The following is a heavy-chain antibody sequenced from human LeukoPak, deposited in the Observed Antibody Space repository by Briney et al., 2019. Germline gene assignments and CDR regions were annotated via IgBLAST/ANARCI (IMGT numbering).Heavy chain of an antibody. CDR3: ARGLNYDSVWGSPTDAFDI. D-gene: IGHD3-16*01. CDR1: GGSISSSSYY. CDR2: IYYSGST. Sequence: SETLSLTCTVSGGSISSSSYYWGWIRQPPGKGLEWIGSIYYSGSTYYNPSLKSRVTISVDTSKNQFSLKLSSVTAADTAVYYCARGLNYDSVWGSPTDAFDIWGQGTMVTVSS. J-gene: IGHJ3*02. V-gene: IGHV4-39*01.